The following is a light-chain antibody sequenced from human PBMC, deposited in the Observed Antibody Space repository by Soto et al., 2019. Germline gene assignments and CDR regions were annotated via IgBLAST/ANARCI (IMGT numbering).Light chain of an antibody. CDR2: DAS. CDR1: LSVSRN. J-gene: IGKJ1*01. Sequence: EIVMTQSPATLSVSPGERATLSCRASLSVSRNLAWYQQKPGQAPRLLIFDASTRATGIPARFSGSGSGTEFTLTISSLQPEDFATYYCQQTYNTPWTFGQGTKVEIE. CDR3: QQTYNTPWT. V-gene: IGKV3-15*01.